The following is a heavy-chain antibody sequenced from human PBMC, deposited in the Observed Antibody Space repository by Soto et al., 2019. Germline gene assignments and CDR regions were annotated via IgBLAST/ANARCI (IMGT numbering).Heavy chain of an antibody. CDR2: ISGSGGST. V-gene: IGHV3-23*01. CDR3: TTDSYSTMIVVRFDY. D-gene: IGHD3-22*01. CDR1: GFTFSSYA. J-gene: IGHJ4*01. Sequence: GGSLRLSCAASGFTFSSYAMSWVRQAPGKGLEWVSAISGSGGSTYYADSVKGRFTISRDDSKNILYLQMNSLKIEDTAVYYCTTDSYSTMIVVRFDYWGHGTLVTVSS.